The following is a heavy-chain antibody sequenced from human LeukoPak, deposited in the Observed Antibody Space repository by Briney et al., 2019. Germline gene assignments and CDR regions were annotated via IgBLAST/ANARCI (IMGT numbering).Heavy chain of an antibody. CDR1: GFTFSSYA. V-gene: IGHV3-23*01. Sequence: GALRLSCAASGFTFSSYAMSWGRQAPGKGLEGVSFISGSGGSTYYADSVKGRFTISRDNSKNTLYLQMNSLRAEDTAVYYCAKESAYCGSDCRSLSDYWGQGTLVTVSP. CDR3: AKESAYCGSDCRSLSDY. D-gene: IGHD2-21*02. CDR2: ISGSGGST. J-gene: IGHJ4*02.